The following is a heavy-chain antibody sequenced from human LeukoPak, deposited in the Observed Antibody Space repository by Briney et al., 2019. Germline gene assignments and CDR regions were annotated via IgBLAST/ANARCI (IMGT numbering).Heavy chain of an antibody. D-gene: IGHD3-3*01. Sequence: GGSLRLSCAASGFTFSSYAMSWVRQAPGKGLEWVSAISGSGGSTYYADSVKGRFTISRDNSKNTLYLQMNSLRAEDTAVYYCAKFNSGGLPVLRFLEWFIDYWGQGALVTVSS. CDR3: AKFNSGGLPVLRFLEWFIDY. CDR1: GFTFSSYA. J-gene: IGHJ4*02. V-gene: IGHV3-23*01. CDR2: ISGSGGST.